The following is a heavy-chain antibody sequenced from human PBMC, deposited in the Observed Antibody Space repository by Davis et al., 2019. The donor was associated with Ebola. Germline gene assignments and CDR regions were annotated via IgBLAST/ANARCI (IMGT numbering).Heavy chain of an antibody. Sequence: GSLKISCAASGFTFSNPRMSWVRPAPGKGPEWGGRFKSNVDGGTTDYAAPVKGRFTISRDDSKNTLYLQMNSLKTEDTAVYYCTAEAGISFWGQGTLVTVSS. CDR1: GFTFSNPR. D-gene: IGHD3-3*02. V-gene: IGHV3-15*01. J-gene: IGHJ4*02. CDR2: FKSNVDGGTT. CDR3: TAEAGISF.